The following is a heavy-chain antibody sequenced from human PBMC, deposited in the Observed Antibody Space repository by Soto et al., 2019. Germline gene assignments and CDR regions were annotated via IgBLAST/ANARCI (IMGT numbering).Heavy chain of an antibody. D-gene: IGHD3-10*01. CDR2: LYNDGST. CDR3: TKVTGAHWFDP. Sequence: QVQLQESGPGLVKPSETLSLTCTVSGGSISGYYWSWIRRPPGKGLEWIGYLYNDGSTNYYPSLKSRVPISVDTSKTQFSLRLSSVNAADTAVYYCTKVTGAHWFDPWGQGTLVTVSS. J-gene: IGHJ5*02. CDR1: GGSISGYY. V-gene: IGHV4-59*01.